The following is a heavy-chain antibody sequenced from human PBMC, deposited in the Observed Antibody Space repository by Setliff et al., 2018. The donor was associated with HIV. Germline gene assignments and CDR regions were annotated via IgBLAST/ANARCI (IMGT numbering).Heavy chain of an antibody. CDR3: ATDQLLSGGSYSDY. Sequence: ASVKVSCKASGYTFTNYAINWVRQAPGQGLEWMGWINPNNGDTNYAQKFQGRVTMTRDTSISTAYMELSSLKSDDTAVYYCATDQLLSGGSYSDYWGQGTLVTVSS. CDR2: INPNNGDT. J-gene: IGHJ4*02. V-gene: IGHV1-2*02. D-gene: IGHD1-26*01. CDR1: GYTFTNYA.